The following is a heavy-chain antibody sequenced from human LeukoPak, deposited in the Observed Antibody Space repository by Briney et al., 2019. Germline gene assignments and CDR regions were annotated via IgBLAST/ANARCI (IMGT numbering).Heavy chain of an antibody. J-gene: IGHJ4*02. D-gene: IGHD4-23*01. CDR1: GGSFSGYY. Sequence: PSETLSLTCAVYGGSFSGYYWSWIRQPAGKGLEWIGRVYTSGSPNYNPSLESRVTMSVDTSKNQFSLNLSSVTAADTAVYYCARGGYGASSGFDYWGQGTLVTVSS. CDR2: VYTSGSP. V-gene: IGHV4-59*10. CDR3: ARGGYGASSGFDY.